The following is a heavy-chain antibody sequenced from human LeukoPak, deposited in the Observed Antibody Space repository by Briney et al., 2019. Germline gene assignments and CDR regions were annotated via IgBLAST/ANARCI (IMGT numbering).Heavy chain of an antibody. J-gene: IGHJ4*02. CDR1: GYSFTTYW. CDR3: VRQEYRTSSIDY. CDR2: IYPGKSDT. V-gene: IGHV5-51*01. Sequence: GESLKISCEASGYSFTTYWSGWVRQKPGKGLEWMGIIYPGKSDTKSSTSFQGQVTISADESITTAYLQWSSLKASDTAMYYCVRQEYRTSSIDYWGQGTLVTVSS. D-gene: IGHD6-6*01.